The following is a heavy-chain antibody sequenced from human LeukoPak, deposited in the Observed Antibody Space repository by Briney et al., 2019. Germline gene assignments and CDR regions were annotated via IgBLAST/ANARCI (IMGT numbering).Heavy chain of an antibody. CDR2: ISSSGSTI. Sequence: GGSLRLSCAASGFTFSSYEMNWVRQAPGKGLEWVSYISSSGSTIYYADSVKGRFTISRDNSKNTLYLQMNSLRAEDTAVYYCAKGGITGIQNPPYFDYWGQGTLVTVSS. CDR1: GFTFSSYE. D-gene: IGHD1-20*01. J-gene: IGHJ4*02. CDR3: AKGGITGIQNPPYFDY. V-gene: IGHV3-48*03.